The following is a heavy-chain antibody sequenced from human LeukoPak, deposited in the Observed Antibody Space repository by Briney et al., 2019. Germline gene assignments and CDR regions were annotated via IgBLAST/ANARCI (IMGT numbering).Heavy chain of an antibody. CDR2: IYTSGST. CDR3: ARDRAFGYCTAGSCPLFDY. Sequence: PSETLSLTCTVSGGSLNNYYWTWIRQPAGKGLEWIGRIYTSGSTNYNPSLKSRVTMSLDTSQNQFSLKLSSVTAADTAVYYCARDRAFGYCTAGSCPLFDYWGQGTLVTVSS. CDR1: GGSLNNYY. J-gene: IGHJ4*01. V-gene: IGHV4-4*07. D-gene: IGHD2-15*01.